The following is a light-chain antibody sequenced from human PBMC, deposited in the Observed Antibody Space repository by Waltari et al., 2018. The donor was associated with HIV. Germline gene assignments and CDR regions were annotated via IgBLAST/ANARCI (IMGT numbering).Light chain of an antibody. V-gene: IGKV3-11*01. Sequence: DIVLTQSPAILSLSPGEGVTLSCRARQDVGSNLAWYQHKPGQAPRLRIYDASNRATGIPARFSVGGSGTDFTLTIGRLEPDDFALYYCQQRRRWPITFGQGTRIEI. CDR3: QQRRRWPIT. CDR2: DAS. CDR1: QDVGSN. J-gene: IGKJ5*01.